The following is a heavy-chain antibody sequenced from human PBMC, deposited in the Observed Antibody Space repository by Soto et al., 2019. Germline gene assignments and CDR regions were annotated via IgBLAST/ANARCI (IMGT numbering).Heavy chain of an antibody. Sequence: HPGGSLRLSCAASGFTFSSYAMHWVRQAPGKGLEWVAVISYDGSNKYYADSVKGRFTISRDNSKNTLYLQMNSLRAEDTAVYYCARDPAVVVVVAATPFDYWGQGTLVTVSS. CDR2: ISYDGSNK. D-gene: IGHD2-15*01. V-gene: IGHV3-30-3*01. CDR1: GFTFSSYA. CDR3: ARDPAVVVVVAATPFDY. J-gene: IGHJ4*02.